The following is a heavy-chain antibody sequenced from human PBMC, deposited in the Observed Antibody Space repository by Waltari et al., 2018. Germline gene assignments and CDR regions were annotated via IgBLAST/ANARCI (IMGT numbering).Heavy chain of an antibody. CDR3: ARPSLGQYYYYGMEV. CDR2: IRVDNGNT. CDR1: GYTFTTYR. V-gene: IGHV1-18*01. D-gene: IGHD7-27*01. Sequence: QVQLVQSGGEVTKPGASVKVYCPHPGYTFTTYRITWVRQAPGQGLEWRGWIRVDNGNTNYAQHLQGRVTMTADTSTSTAYMELRSLRSDDTAVYYCARPSLGQYYYYGMEVWGQGTAVTVSS. J-gene: IGHJ6*02.